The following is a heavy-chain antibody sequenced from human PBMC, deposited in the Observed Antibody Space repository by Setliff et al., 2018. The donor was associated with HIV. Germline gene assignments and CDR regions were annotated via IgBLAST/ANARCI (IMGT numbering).Heavy chain of an antibody. V-gene: IGHV4-34*01. CDR3: ASLGYCSGVRCYQPSYYYYGLDV. CDR2: INHSGST. J-gene: IGHJ6*02. D-gene: IGHD2-15*01. Sequence: SETLSLTCAVYGGSFSGYYWSWIRQPPGKGLEWIGEINHSGSTNYNASLKSRVTLSVDTSKKQFSLKLRSVTAADTAVYYCASLGYCSGVRCYQPSYYYYGLDVWDQGTTVTVSS. CDR1: GGSFSGYY.